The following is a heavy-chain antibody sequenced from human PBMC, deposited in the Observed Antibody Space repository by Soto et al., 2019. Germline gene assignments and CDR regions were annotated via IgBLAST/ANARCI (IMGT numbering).Heavy chain of an antibody. CDR3: ARTVRVNDYGDYFFDY. D-gene: IGHD4-17*01. CDR1: GGPVSSGSYY. V-gene: IGHV4-61*01. CDR2: IYYSGST. J-gene: IGHJ4*02. Sequence: SETLSLTCTVSGGPVSSGSYYWSWIRQPPGKGLEWIGYIYYSGSTNYNPSLKSRVTISVDTSKNQFSLKLSSVTAADTAVYYCARTVRVNDYGDYFFDYWGQGTLVTVSS.